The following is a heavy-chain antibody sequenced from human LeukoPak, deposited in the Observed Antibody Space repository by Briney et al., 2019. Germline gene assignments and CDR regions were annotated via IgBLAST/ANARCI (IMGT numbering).Heavy chain of an antibody. CDR1: GGSISSYY. J-gene: IGHJ6*03. CDR3: ARFWSGYYQKEYYYMDV. CDR2: IYTSGST. D-gene: IGHD3-3*01. Sequence: SETLSLTCTVSGGSISSYYWSWIRQPPGKGLEGIGYIYTSGSTNYNPSLKSRVTISVDTSKNQFSLKLSSVTAADTAVYYCARFWSGYYQKEYYYMDVWGKGTTVTVSS. V-gene: IGHV4-4*09.